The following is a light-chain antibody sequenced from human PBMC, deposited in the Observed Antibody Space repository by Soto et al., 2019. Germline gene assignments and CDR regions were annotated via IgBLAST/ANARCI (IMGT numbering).Light chain of an antibody. CDR3: QQSYSTPRT. Sequence: DIQMTQSRSSLSASVGARVTITCLASQSISSYLNWYQQKPGKAPKLLIYAASSLQSGVPSRFSGSGSGTDFTLTISILQPEDFATYYCQQSYSTPRTFGPGTKVDIK. CDR1: QSISSY. CDR2: AAS. V-gene: IGKV1-39*01. J-gene: IGKJ3*01.